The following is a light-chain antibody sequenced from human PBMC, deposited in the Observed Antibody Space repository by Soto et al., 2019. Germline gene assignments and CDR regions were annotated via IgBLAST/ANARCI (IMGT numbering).Light chain of an antibody. CDR1: QRLLHSDGKTN. J-gene: IGKJ1*01. V-gene: IGKV2D-29*01. CDR3: LQSVQLPWT. CDR2: EVS. Sequence: DIVMTQTPLSLSVTPGQPASMSCKSSQRLLHSDGKTNLYWYLQKAGQPPQLLLYEVSNRFSGVPDRFSGSGSGTDFTLKISRVEAEDVGVYYCLQSVQLPWTFGRGTKVDI.